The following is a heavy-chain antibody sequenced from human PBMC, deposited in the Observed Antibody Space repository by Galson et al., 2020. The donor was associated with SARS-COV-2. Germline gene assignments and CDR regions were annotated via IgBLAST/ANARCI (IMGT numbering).Heavy chain of an antibody. V-gene: IGHV4-39*01. CDR3: ARRVDTEKPMAGATDY. CDR1: GGSISSSSYY. Sequence: SETLSLTCTVSGGSISSSSYYWGWIRQPPGKGLEWIASIYYSGSTFYNPSLKSRLTMSIDTSKNQFSLKLSSVTAADTAVYYCARRVDTEKPMAGATDYWGQGTLVTVSS. CDR2: IYYSGST. J-gene: IGHJ4*02. D-gene: IGHD5-18*01.